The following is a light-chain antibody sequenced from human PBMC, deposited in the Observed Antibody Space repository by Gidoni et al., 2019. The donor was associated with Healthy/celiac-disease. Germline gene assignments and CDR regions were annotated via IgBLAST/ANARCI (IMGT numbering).Light chain of an antibody. CDR3: GTWDSSLSAGV. CDR2: DNN. CDR1: SSNIGNNY. Sequence: QSVFTQPPSVSAAPGQKVTISRSGSSSNIGNNYVSWYQQLPGTAPKLLIYDNNKRPSGIPDRFSGSKSGTSATLGITGLQTGDEADYYCGTWDSSLSAGVFGGGTKLTVL. V-gene: IGLV1-51*01. J-gene: IGLJ3*02.